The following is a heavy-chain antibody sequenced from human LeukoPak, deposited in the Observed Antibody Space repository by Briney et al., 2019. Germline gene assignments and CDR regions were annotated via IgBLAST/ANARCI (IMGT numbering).Heavy chain of an antibody. CDR1: GGSISSYY. CDR2: IYYSGST. V-gene: IGHV4-59*01. Sequence: SETLSLTCTVSGGSISSYYWSWIRQPPGKGLEWIGNIYYSGSTNYNPSLKSRVTISADTSKNQFSLKLISVTAADTAVYYCARVRYYYYMDVWGKGTTVTVSS. J-gene: IGHJ6*03. CDR3: ARVRYYYYMDV.